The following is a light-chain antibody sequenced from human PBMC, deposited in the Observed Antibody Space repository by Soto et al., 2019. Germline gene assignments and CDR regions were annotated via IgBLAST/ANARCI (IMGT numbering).Light chain of an antibody. CDR1: SNDVGAYNY. Sequence: QSALTQPASVSGSPGQSITISCTGTSNDVGAYNYVSWFQQHPGKAPKLMIYEVSNRPSGVSNRFSGSKSGNTASLTISGLQAEDEADYYCSSYTSSITLVFGTGTKVIVL. J-gene: IGLJ1*01. V-gene: IGLV2-14*01. CDR2: EVS. CDR3: SSYTSSITLV.